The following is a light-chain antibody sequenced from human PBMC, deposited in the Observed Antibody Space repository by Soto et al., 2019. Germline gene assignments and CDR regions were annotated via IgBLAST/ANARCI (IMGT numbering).Light chain of an antibody. CDR3: SSFTFSSTVV. J-gene: IGLJ2*01. Sequence: QSVLTQPASVSGSPGQSITISCTGTSSDVGGYNYVSWYQQHPDKAPKLMIYEVTNRPSGVSSRFSGSKSGNTASLTISGLQAEDEADYYCSSFTFSSTVVFGGGTKVTVL. V-gene: IGLV2-14*01. CDR2: EVT. CDR1: SSDVGGYNY.